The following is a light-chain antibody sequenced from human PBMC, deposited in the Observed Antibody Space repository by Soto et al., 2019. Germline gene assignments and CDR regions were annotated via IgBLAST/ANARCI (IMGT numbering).Light chain of an antibody. J-gene: IGKJ5*01. V-gene: IGKV3-20*01. CDR3: QQYGSSSIT. CDR2: GAS. Sequence: EVVMRQSPATLSVSPGEGATLSCRASQGIGDTLAWYQHKPGQTPRLLIYGASSRATGIPDRFSGSGSGTDFTLTISRLEPEDFAVYYCQQYGSSSITFGQGTRLEI. CDR1: QGIGDT.